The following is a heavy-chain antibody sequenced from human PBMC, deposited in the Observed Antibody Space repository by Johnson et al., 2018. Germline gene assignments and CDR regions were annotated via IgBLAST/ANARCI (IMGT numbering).Heavy chain of an antibody. CDR1: GFTFSSYS. D-gene: IGHD3-10*01. Sequence: AASGFTFSSYSMNWVRQAPGKGLEWVSYISSTGSSIYYADSVKGRFTISRDNAKNSLYLQMNSLRAEDTAVYYCARDRDRWVLYGMDVWGQGTTVTVSS. J-gene: IGHJ6*02. CDR3: ARDRDRWVLYGMDV. V-gene: IGHV3-48*04. CDR2: ISSTGSSI.